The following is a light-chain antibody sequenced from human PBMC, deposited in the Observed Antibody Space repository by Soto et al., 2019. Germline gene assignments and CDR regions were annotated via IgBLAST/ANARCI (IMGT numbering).Light chain of an antibody. V-gene: IGKV3-11*01. CDR2: DAS. CDR1: QSVSSY. CDR3: QQRSNWPPKYT. Sequence: EIVLTQSPATLSLSPGERATLSCRASQSVSSYLAWYQQKPGQAPRLLIYDASNRATGIPARFSGSGSGTDVPLTISSLEPEDFAVYYCQQRSNWPPKYTFGQGTKLEIK. J-gene: IGKJ2*01.